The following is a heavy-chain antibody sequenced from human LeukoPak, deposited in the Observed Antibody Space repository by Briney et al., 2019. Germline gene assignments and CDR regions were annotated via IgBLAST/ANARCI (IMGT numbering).Heavy chain of an antibody. V-gene: IGHV1-2*02. CDR1: GYTFTSYY. CDR3: ARDERYDSSGYPFDY. D-gene: IGHD3-22*01. J-gene: IGHJ4*02. Sequence: ASVKVSCKASGYTFTSYYMHWVRQAPGQGLEWVGWINPNSGGTNYAQKFQGRVTMTSDTSISTAYMELSRLRSDDTAVYYCARDERYDSSGYPFDYWGQGTLVTVSS. CDR2: INPNSGGT.